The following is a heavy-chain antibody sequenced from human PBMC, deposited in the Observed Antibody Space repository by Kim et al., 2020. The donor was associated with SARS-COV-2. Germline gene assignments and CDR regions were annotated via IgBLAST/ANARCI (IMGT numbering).Heavy chain of an antibody. CDR3: VALGRGGS. Sequence: GDSTYYAASGRGRFAITRDNSKKMVYLQMNSLRADDTAVYYCVALGRGGSWGQGTLVTVSS. V-gene: IGHV3-23*01. J-gene: IGHJ5*02. CDR2: GDST. D-gene: IGHD3-16*01.